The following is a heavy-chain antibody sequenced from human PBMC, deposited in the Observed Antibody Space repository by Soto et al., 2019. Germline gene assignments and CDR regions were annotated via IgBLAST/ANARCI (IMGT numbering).Heavy chain of an antibody. Sequence: GGSLRLSCAASGFTFSSYGMHWVRQAPGKGLGWVAVISYDGSNKYYADSVKGRFTISRDNSKNTLYLQMNSLRAEDTAVYYCAKDTPIGVRGLLGYWGQGTLVTVSS. D-gene: IGHD3-10*01. V-gene: IGHV3-30*18. CDR3: AKDTPIGVRGLLGY. CDR1: GFTFSSYG. J-gene: IGHJ4*02. CDR2: ISYDGSNK.